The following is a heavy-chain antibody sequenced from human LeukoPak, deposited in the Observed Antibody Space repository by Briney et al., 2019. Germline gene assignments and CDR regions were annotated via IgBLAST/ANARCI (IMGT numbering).Heavy chain of an antibody. CDR1: GFTFSSYA. Sequence: PGGSLRLSCAASGFTFSSYAMSWVRQAPGKGLEWVSAISGSGGSTYYADSVKGRFTVSRDNSKSTLYLQMNSLRAEDTAVYYCAKISTSWEGFDYWGQGTLVTVSS. CDR2: ISGSGGST. V-gene: IGHV3-23*01. D-gene: IGHD2-2*01. J-gene: IGHJ4*02. CDR3: AKISTSWEGFDY.